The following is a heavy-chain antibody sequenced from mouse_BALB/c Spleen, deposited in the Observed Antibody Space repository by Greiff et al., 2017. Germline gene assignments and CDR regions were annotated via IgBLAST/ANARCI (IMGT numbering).Heavy chain of an antibody. Sequence: VKLVESGPGLVAPSQSLSITCTVSGFSLTSYGVHWVRQPPGKGLEWLGVIWAGGSTNYNSALMSRLSISKDNSKSQVFLKMNSLQTDDTAMYYCAGEGLRRGGDYYAMDYWGQGTSVTVSS. CDR2: IWAGGST. CDR3: AGEGLRRGGDYYAMDY. D-gene: IGHD2-4*01. CDR1: GFSLTSYG. V-gene: IGHV2-9*02. J-gene: IGHJ4*01.